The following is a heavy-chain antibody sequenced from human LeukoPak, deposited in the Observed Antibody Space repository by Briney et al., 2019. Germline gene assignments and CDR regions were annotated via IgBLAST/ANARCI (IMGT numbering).Heavy chain of an antibody. V-gene: IGHV4-59*11. D-gene: IGHD4-17*01. Sequence: SETLSLTCAVSADSFSSHYWTWIRQPPGKGLEWIGYISYIGSTNYNPSLKSRVTISIDTSKNQFSLKLSSVTAADTAVYYCARDLITVTKGFDIWGQGTMVSVSS. CDR1: ADSFSSHY. CDR3: ARDLITVTKGFDI. CDR2: ISYIGST. J-gene: IGHJ3*02.